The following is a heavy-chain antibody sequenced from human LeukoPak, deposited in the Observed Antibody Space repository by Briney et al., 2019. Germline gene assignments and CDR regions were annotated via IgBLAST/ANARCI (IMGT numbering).Heavy chain of an antibody. V-gene: IGHV3-33*01. CDR2: IWYDGSNK. D-gene: IGHD3-16*01. CDR3: ARDQRPGWGEYFQH. J-gene: IGHJ1*01. Sequence: ERSLRLSCAASEFTFSSYGMHWVRQAPGKGLEWVAVIWYDGSNKYYADSVKGRFTISRDNSKNTVYLQMNSLRVEDTAVYYCARDQRPGWGEYFQHWGQGTLVTVSS. CDR1: EFTFSSYG.